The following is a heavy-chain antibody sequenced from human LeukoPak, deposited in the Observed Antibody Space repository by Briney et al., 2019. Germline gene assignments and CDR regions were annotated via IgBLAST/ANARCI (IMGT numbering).Heavy chain of an antibody. V-gene: IGHV3-66*01. Sequence: PGGSLRLSCAASGFTVSNNYMTWVRQAPGKGLEWVSVIYKIGNTFYADFVKGRFTISRDNFRNTLYLQMNSLRAEDTALYYCARGLVVGGSGVWASDIWGQGTMVTVSS. J-gene: IGHJ3*02. CDR1: GFTVSNNY. CDR2: IYKIGNT. D-gene: IGHD1-26*01. CDR3: ARGLVVGGSGVWASDI.